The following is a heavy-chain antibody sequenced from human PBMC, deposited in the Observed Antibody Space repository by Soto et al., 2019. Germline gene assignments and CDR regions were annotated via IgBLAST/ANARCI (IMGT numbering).Heavy chain of an antibody. D-gene: IGHD4-17*01. Sequence: SETLSLTCTVSGGSISSYYWSWIRQPPGKGLEWIGYIYYSGSTNYNPSLKSRVTISVDTSKNQFSLKLSSVTAADTAVYYCARVHDYGDSVWFDSWGQGTLVTVSS. CDR3: ARVHDYGDSVWFDS. J-gene: IGHJ5*01. CDR1: GGSISSYY. V-gene: IGHV4-59*01. CDR2: IYYSGST.